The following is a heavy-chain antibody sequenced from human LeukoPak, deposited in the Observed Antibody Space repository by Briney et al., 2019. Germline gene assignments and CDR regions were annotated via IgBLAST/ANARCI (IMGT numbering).Heavy chain of an antibody. D-gene: IGHD3-22*01. Sequence: GASVKVSCKASGGTFSSYTISWVRQAPRQGLEWMGRIIPILGIANYAQKFQGRDTITADKSTSTAYMELSSLRSEDTAVYYCARNYYDSSGYYSPFDYWGQGTLVTVSS. CDR3: ARNYYDSSGYYSPFDY. CDR2: IIPILGIA. J-gene: IGHJ4*02. CDR1: GGTFSSYT. V-gene: IGHV1-69*02.